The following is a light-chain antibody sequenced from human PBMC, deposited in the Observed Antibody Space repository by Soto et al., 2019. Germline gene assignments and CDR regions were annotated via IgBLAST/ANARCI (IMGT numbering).Light chain of an antibody. V-gene: IGKV1-39*01. CDR2: AAS. J-gene: IGKJ2*01. CDR1: QSISSY. CDR3: QQSYSTPPYT. Sequence: DIQMTQYPSSVSASVGDRVTITCRASQSISSYLNWYQQKPGKAPKLLIYAASSLQSGVPSRFSGSGSGTDFTLTISSLQPEDFATYYCQQSYSTPPYTFGQGTKLEIK.